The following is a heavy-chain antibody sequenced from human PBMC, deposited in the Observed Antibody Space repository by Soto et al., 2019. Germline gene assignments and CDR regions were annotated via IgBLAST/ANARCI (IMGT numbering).Heavy chain of an antibody. Sequence: NPSETLSLTCTVSGASMSNCYWSWIRQPPGKGLEWIGYIYYSGNTNYNPSLKSRVTISLDTSKNQFSLKLSSVTAADTAVYYCAREGRYSASSSAFNVSGQGTIVTV. V-gene: IGHV4-59*01. CDR2: IYYSGNT. D-gene: IGHD5-12*01. J-gene: IGHJ3*01. CDR1: GASMSNCY. CDR3: AREGRYSASSSAFNV.